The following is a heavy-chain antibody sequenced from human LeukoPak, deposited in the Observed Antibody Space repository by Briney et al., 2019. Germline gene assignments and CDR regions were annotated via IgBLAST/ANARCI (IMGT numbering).Heavy chain of an antibody. CDR2: IYYSGST. D-gene: IGHD3-3*01. Sequence: SETLSLTCTVSGGSISSSSYYWGWIRQPPGKGLEWIGSIYYSGSTYYNPSLKSRVTISVDTSKNQFSLKLSSVTAADTAVYYCARRITIFGVVTPIVGFDYWGQGTLVTVSS. CDR3: ARRITIFGVVTPIVGFDY. CDR1: GGSISSSSYY. V-gene: IGHV4-39*01. J-gene: IGHJ4*02.